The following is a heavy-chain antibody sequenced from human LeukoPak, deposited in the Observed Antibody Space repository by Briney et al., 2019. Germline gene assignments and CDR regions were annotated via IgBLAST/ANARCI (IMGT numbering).Heavy chain of an antibody. CDR1: GFIFSSYS. CDR2: ITSSSIYI. D-gene: IGHD2-15*01. CDR3: AREYCSGGSCYRIDS. V-gene: IGHV3-21*01. Sequence: PGGSLRLSCAASGFIFSSYSMTCVRQAPGKGLEWVSSITSSSIYIYYADSLKGRFTISRDNAKNSLYLQMNSLRAEDTAVYYCAREYCSGGSCYRIDSWGQGTLVTVSS. J-gene: IGHJ4*02.